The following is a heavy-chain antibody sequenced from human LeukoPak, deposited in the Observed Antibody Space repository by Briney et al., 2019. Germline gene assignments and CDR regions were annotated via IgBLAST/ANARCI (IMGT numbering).Heavy chain of an antibody. CDR3: AADDLTRGY. CDR1: GFTFINSA. J-gene: IGHJ4*02. CDR2: IVVGSGKT. Sequence: SVKVSCKASGFTFINSAMQWMRQARGQRLEWIGWIVVGSGKTNYAQNFQHRVTITRDMSTGTVYLELSSLRSEDTAVYYCAADDLTRGYWGQGTLVTVSS. V-gene: IGHV1-58*02.